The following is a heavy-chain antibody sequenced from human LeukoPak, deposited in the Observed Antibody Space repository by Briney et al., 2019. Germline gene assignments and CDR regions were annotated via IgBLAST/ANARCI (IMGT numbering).Heavy chain of an antibody. J-gene: IGHJ6*03. V-gene: IGHV3-9*01. CDR2: ISWNSGSI. CDR1: GFTFSSYA. CDR3: AKDAGGYYYYYMGV. Sequence: GGSLRLSCAASGFTFSSYAMNWVRQAPGKGLEWVSGISWNSGSIGYADSVKGRFTISRDNAKNSLYLQMNSLRAEDTALYYCAKDAGGYYYYYMGVWGKGTTVTISS. D-gene: IGHD3-10*01.